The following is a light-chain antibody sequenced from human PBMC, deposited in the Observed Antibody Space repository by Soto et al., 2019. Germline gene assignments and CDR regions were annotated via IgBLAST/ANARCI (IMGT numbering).Light chain of an antibody. CDR2: DAS. Sequence: EIVLTQSPVTVSLSPGERATLSCRASQSVSTFLGWYQQKPGQAPRLLIFDASNRATGIPARFSGSGSGTVFTLTISGLEPEDFAVYYCHQRINWPLTFGGGTKV. J-gene: IGKJ4*01. CDR3: HQRINWPLT. CDR1: QSVSTF. V-gene: IGKV3-11*01.